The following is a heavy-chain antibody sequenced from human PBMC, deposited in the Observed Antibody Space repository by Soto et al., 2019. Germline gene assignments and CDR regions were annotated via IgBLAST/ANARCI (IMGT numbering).Heavy chain of an antibody. Sequence: GAEVKKPGESLPISCKGSGYNFPSYWIGWVRQMPGKGLERMGIFYPGDSDTRYSPSFQGQVTISADSSISSAYLQSSSLKPSDTAMYYCARQGNGAEGFDYLGQETQVTVSS. J-gene: IGHJ4*02. V-gene: IGHV5-51*01. CDR2: FYPGDSDT. CDR3: ARQGNGAEGFDY. D-gene: IGHD4-17*01. CDR1: GYNFPSYW.